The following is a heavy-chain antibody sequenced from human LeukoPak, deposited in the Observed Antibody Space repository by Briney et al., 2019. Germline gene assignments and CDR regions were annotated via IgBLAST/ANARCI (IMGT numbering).Heavy chain of an antibody. CDR3: GRYTSSWEAVFDY. V-gene: IGHV4-39*01. Sequence: SETLSLTCTVSGGSISSSSYYWGWIPQPPGKGLEWIVSIYYSGSTYYNPSLKSRVTISVDTSKNQFSLKLSSVTAADTAVYYCGRYTSSWEAVFDYWGQGTLVTVSS. CDR1: GGSISSSSYY. D-gene: IGHD6-13*01. J-gene: IGHJ4*02. CDR2: IYYSGST.